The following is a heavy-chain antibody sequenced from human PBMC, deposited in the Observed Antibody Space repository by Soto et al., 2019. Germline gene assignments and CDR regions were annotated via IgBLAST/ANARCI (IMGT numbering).Heavy chain of an antibody. CDR3: PRDPPTYYYDSRSLDV. D-gene: IGHD3-22*01. CDR2: IDPSDSYT. J-gene: IGHJ6*02. V-gene: IGHV5-10-1*01. CDR1: GYSFTSYS. Sequence: LRHSPKISCKPTGYSFTSYSISSVRQMPGKGLEWMGRIDPSDSYTNYSPSFQGHVTMTTDTSTSTAYMELRSLRSDDTAVYYCPRDPPTYYYDSRSLDVWRQGSTVT.